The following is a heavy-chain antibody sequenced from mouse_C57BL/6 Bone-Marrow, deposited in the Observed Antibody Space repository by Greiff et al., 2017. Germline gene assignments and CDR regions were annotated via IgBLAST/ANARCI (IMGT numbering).Heavy chain of an antibody. CDR1: GFTFSSYG. CDR2: ISSGGSYT. CDR3: AKGIYGNPFAY. D-gene: IGHD2-1*01. Sequence: EVKLMESGGDLVKPGGSLKLSCAASGFTFSSYGMSWVRQTPDKRLEWVATISSGGSYTYYPDSVKGRFTISRDNAKNTLYLQMSSLKSDDTAMYYCAKGIYGNPFAYWGQGTLVTVSA. V-gene: IGHV5-6*01. J-gene: IGHJ3*01.